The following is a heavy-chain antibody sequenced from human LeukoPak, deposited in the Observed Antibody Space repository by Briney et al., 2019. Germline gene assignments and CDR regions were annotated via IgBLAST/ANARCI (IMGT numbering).Heavy chain of an antibody. CDR3: ARGIADPYSFDS. CDR1: GFTFSNYA. Sequence: GSLRLSCAASGFTFSNYAMSWIRQPAGKGLEWIGRIYSTGSTNYSPSLKSRVTMSVDESKNQFSLNLSSVTAADTAVYYCARGIADPYSFDSWGQGTLVTVSS. D-gene: IGHD6-13*01. J-gene: IGHJ4*02. V-gene: IGHV4-4*07. CDR2: IYSTGST.